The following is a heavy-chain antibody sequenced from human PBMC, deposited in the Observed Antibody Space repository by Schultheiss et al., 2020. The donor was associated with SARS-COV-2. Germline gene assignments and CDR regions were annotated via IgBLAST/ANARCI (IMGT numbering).Heavy chain of an antibody. CDR3: ARWEGGSSEII. V-gene: IGHV4-59*12. CDR1: GGSISSYY. CDR2: IYYSGST. Sequence: GSLRLSCTVSGGSISSYYWSWIRQPPGKGLEWIGSIYYSGSTNYNPSLKSRVTISVDKSKNQFSLKLSSVTAADTAVYYCARWEGGSSEIIWGQGTMVTVSS. J-gene: IGHJ3*02. D-gene: IGHD3-22*01.